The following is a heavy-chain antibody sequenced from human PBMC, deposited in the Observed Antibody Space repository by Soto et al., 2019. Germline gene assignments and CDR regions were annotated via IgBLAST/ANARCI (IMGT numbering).Heavy chain of an antibody. CDR3: ARGVGSGTYYNQYNWFDP. CDR2: IDTYNGNT. D-gene: IGHD3-10*01. Sequence: ASVKVSCKASGYTFTNYGISWVRQAPGQGLEWMGWIDTYNGNTNHAQKLQGRVTMTTDTSTSTAYMELRSLRSDDTAVYYCARGVGSGTYYNQYNWFDPWGQGTLVTVSS. J-gene: IGHJ5*02. CDR1: GYTFTNYG. V-gene: IGHV1-18*01.